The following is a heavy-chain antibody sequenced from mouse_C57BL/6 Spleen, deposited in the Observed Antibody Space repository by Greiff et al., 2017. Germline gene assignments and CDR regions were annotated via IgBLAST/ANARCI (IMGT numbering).Heavy chain of an antibody. V-gene: IGHV5-17*01. J-gene: IGHJ2*01. CDR2: ISSGSSTI. CDR1: GFTFSDYG. CDR3: ARSFITTVVAPFDY. D-gene: IGHD1-1*01. Sequence: EVKLVESGGGLVKPGGSLKLSCAASGFTFSDYGMHWVRQAPEKGLEWVAYISSGSSTIYYADTVKGRFTISRDNAKNPLFLQMTSLRSEDTAMYYCARSFITTVVAPFDYWGQGTTLTVSS.